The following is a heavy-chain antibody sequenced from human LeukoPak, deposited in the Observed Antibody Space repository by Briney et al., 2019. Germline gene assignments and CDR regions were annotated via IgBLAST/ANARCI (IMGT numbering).Heavy chain of an antibody. J-gene: IGHJ4*02. CDR2: IYTSGST. CDR3: AREIGYCSSTSCLFDY. V-gene: IGHV4-4*07. CDR1: GGSISSYY. Sequence: SETLSLTCTVSGGSISSYYWSWIRQPAGKGLEWIGRIYTSGSTNYNPSLKSRVTMSVDTSKNQFSLKLSSVTAADTAVYYCAREIGYCSSTSCLFDYWGQGTLVTVSS. D-gene: IGHD2-2*01.